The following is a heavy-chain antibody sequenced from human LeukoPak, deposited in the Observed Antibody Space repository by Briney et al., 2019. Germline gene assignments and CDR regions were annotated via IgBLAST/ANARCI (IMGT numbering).Heavy chain of an antibody. CDR3: ARVRITMIVVSANFDY. CDR1: GYTFTSYG. V-gene: IGHV1-18*01. J-gene: IGHJ4*02. D-gene: IGHD3-22*01. Sequence: ASVKVSCKASGYTFTSYGISWVRQAPGQGLEWMGWISAYNGNTNYAQKLQGGVTMTTDTSTSTAYMELRSLRSDDTAVYYCARVRITMIVVSANFDYWGQGTLVTVSS. CDR2: ISAYNGNT.